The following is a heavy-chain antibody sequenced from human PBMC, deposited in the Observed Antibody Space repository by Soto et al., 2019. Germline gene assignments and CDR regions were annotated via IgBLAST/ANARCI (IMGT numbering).Heavy chain of an antibody. J-gene: IGHJ5*02. Sequence: ASVKVSCKTSGYTFSNYGITWVRQAPGQPLEWLGWISLYSDGTNYAQKFQGRVSMTTDTSTTKAYMELRSLRSDDTAVYYCARVVPGAEAWFGPWGQGTPVPVYS. D-gene: IGHD2-2*01. CDR3: ARVVPGAEAWFGP. CDR1: GYTFSNYG. CDR2: ISLYSDGT. V-gene: IGHV1-18*01.